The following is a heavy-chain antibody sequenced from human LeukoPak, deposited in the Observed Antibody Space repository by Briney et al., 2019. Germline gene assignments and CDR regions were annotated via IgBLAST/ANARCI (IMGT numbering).Heavy chain of an antibody. J-gene: IGHJ4*02. CDR3: ATESYYDSSGYLPY. V-gene: IGHV1-24*01. CDR1: GYTFTGYY. Sequence: ASVKVSCKASGYTFTGYYMHWVRQAPGKGLEWMGGFDPEDGETIYAQKFQGRVTMTEDTSTDTAYMELSSLRSEDTAVYYCATESYYDSSGYLPYWGQGTLVTVSS. D-gene: IGHD3-22*01. CDR2: FDPEDGET.